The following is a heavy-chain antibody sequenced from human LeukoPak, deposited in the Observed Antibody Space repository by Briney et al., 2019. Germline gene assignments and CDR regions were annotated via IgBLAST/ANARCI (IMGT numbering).Heavy chain of an antibody. CDR3: ARDSVAYCGGDCPPDDY. V-gene: IGHV3-48*03. D-gene: IGHD2-21*02. CDR1: GFTFSSYE. Sequence: AGGSLRLSCAASGFTFSSYEMNWVRQAPGKGLEWVSYISSSGSTIYYADSVKGRFTISRDNAKNSLYLQMNSLRAEDTAVYYCARDSVAYCGGDCPPDDYWGQGTLVTVSS. J-gene: IGHJ4*02. CDR2: ISSSGSTI.